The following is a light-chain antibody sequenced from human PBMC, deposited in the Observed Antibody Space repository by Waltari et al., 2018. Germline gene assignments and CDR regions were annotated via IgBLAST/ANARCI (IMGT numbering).Light chain of an antibody. CDR3: QQYNNWPQVT. CDR2: GAS. J-gene: IGKJ3*01. Sequence: ETVMTQSPATLSVSPGERATISCRASQSVSSNLAWYQQKPGQAPRLLIYGASTRATGIPARFSGSGSGTEFTLTISSLQSEDFAVYYCQQYNNWPQVTFGPGTKVDIK. V-gene: IGKV3-15*01. CDR1: QSVSSN.